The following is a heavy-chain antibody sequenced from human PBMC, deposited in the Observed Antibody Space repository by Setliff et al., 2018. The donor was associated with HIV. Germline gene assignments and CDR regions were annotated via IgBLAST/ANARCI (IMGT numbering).Heavy chain of an antibody. D-gene: IGHD2-21*01. CDR1: GYTFSSYD. Sequence: ASVKVSCKASGYTFSSYDINWVRQATGQGLEWMGWMNPNSGNTGYAQKFQGRVTMTRNTSISTAYMELSSLRSEDTAVYYCARPNSPYFLLMASDYFDYWGQGTLVTVSS. CDR2: MNPNSGNT. V-gene: IGHV1-8*02. CDR3: ARPNSPYFLLMASDYFDY. J-gene: IGHJ4*02.